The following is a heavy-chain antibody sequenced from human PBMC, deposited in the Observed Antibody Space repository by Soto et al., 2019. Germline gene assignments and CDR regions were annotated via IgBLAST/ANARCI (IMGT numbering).Heavy chain of an antibody. CDR1: GYTFTSYG. J-gene: IGHJ4*02. Sequence: ASVKVSCKASGYTFTSYGISWVRQAPGQGLEWMGWISAYNGNTNYAQKLQGRVTMTTDTSTSTAYMELRSLRSDDTAVYYCARTVGGSYTPYYFDYWGQGTLVTVSS. CDR3: ARTVGGSYTPYYFDY. D-gene: IGHD1-26*01. CDR2: ISAYNGNT. V-gene: IGHV1-18*01.